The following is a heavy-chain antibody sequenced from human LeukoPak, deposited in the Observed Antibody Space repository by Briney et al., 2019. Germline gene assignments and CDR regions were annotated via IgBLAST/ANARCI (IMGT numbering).Heavy chain of an antibody. D-gene: IGHD3-22*01. Sequence: ASVKVSCKASGYTFMSYGIAWVRQAPGQGFEWMGWISVYNGNTNYAQKFQGRVTMTTDTSTSTAYMELRSLRSDDTAVYYCASAYYYDRTGFDYWGQGTLVTVSS. CDR1: GYTFMSYG. J-gene: IGHJ4*02. V-gene: IGHV1-18*01. CDR2: ISVYNGNT. CDR3: ASAYYYDRTGFDY.